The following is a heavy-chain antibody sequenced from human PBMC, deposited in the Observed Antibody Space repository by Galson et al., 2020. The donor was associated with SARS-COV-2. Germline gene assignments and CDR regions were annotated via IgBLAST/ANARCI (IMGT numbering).Heavy chain of an antibody. J-gene: IGHJ5*02. D-gene: IGHD1-7*01. CDR1: GYTFTSYG. CDR3: ARDPRFDNWNYVMGFDP. V-gene: IGHV1-18*04. Sequence: ASVKVSCKASGYTFTSYGISWVRQAPGQGLEWMGWISAYNGNTNYAQKLQGRVTMTTDTSTSTAYMELRSLRSDDTAVYYCARDPRFDNWNYVMGFDPWGQGTLVTVSS. CDR2: ISAYNGNT.